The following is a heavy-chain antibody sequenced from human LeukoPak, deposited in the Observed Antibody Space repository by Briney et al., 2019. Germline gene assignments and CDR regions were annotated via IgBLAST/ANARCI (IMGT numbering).Heavy chain of an antibody. Sequence: ASVKVSCKASGYTFTSYDMHWVRQAPGQGLGWMGIINPSGRSTSYTQKFQGRVTMTRDTSTSTVYMELNSLRSEDTAVYYCARAVNWNDENLNWFDPWGQGTLVTVSS. CDR2: INPSGRST. D-gene: IGHD1-1*01. CDR3: ARAVNWNDENLNWFDP. J-gene: IGHJ5*02. CDR1: GYTFTSYD. V-gene: IGHV1-46*01.